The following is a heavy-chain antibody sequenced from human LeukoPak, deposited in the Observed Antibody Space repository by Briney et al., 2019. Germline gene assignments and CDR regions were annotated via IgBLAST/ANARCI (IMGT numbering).Heavy chain of an antibody. CDR2: TYYSGST. J-gene: IGHJ1*01. V-gene: IGHV4-39*01. CDR1: GGSISSSSYY. CDR3: ASLPIYCSGGSCYSNGEFQH. Sequence: SETLSLTCTVSGGSISSSSYYWGWIRQPPGKGLEWIGSTYYSGSTYYNPSLKSRVTISVDTSKNQFSLKLSSVTAADTAVYYCASLPIYCSGGSCYSNGEFQHWGQGTLVTVSS. D-gene: IGHD2-15*01.